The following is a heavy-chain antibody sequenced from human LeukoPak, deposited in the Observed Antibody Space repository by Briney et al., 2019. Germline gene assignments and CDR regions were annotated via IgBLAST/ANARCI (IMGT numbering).Heavy chain of an antibody. D-gene: IGHD6-19*01. J-gene: IGHJ4*02. CDR2: LYSDGRSL. CDR1: GFNLTGYW. V-gene: IGHV3-74*03. Sequence: GGSLRLSCAGSGFNLTGYWMHWVRQAPGKGLEWISRLYSDGRSLTYADSVMGRFTISRDNAKNMLYLQMNSLRAEDTAVYYCARGRGLGELAVASFDSWGQGILVTVSS. CDR3: ARGRGLGELAVASFDS.